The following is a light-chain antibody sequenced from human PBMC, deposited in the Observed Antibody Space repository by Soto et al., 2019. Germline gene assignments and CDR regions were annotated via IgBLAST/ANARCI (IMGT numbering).Light chain of an antibody. V-gene: IGKV1-5*03. CDR3: KHYHSYQWT. CDR2: KAS. Sequence: DIQLTQSPVSLSASVGERVTITCRASQSISSWLAWYQQKSGKAPNLLIYKASNLQTGVPSRFSGSGSGTEFTLTISSLQTEDFATYYCKHYHSYQWTFGQGTKVEI. J-gene: IGKJ1*01. CDR1: QSISSW.